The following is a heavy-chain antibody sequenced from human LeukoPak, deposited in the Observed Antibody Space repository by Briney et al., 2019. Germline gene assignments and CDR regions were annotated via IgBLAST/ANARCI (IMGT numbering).Heavy chain of an antibody. CDR1: GFTFDDYA. J-gene: IGHJ4*02. V-gene: IGHV3-9*01. D-gene: IGHD3-22*01. Sequence: PGGSLRLSCAASGFTFDDYAMHWVRHAPGKGLEWVSGISWNSGSIGYADSVKGRFTISRDNAKNSLYLQMNSLRAEDTAVYYCAKDPRITMIVVVLGFDYWGQGTLVTVSS. CDR3: AKDPRITMIVVVLGFDY. CDR2: ISWNSGSI.